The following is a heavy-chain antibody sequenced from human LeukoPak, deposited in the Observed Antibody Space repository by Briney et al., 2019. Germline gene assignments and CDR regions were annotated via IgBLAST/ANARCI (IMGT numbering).Heavy chain of an antibody. D-gene: IGHD1-1*01. CDR1: GFTFSSHV. V-gene: IGHV3-23*01. CDR2: ISASGDST. J-gene: IGHJ4*02. Sequence: GGSLRLSCAASGFTFSSHVMSWVRQAPGKGLGWVSTISASGDSTYYADSVKGRFTISRDNSRSTLHLQMNSLRAEDTAVYYCATRGTTGTKYIEHWGQGTLVTVAS. CDR3: ATRGTTGTKYIEH.